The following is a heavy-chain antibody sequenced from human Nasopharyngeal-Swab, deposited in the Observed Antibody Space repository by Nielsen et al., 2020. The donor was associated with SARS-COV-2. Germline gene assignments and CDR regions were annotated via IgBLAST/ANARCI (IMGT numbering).Heavy chain of an antibody. V-gene: IGHV3-48*02. CDR1: GFTFSSYS. D-gene: IGHD6-19*01. CDR3: ARLSGWYLSLAFDY. CDR2: ISSSSSTI. J-gene: IGHJ4*02. Sequence: GESLKISCAASGFTFSSYSMNWVRQAPGKGLEWVSYISSSSSTIYYADSVKGRFTISRDNAKNSLYLQMNSLRDEDTAVYYCARLSGWYLSLAFDYWGQGTLVTVPS.